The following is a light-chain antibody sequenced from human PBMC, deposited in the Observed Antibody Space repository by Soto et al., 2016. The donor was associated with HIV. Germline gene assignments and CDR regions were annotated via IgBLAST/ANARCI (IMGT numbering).Light chain of an antibody. CDR3: QVWNRSSDHVL. J-gene: IGLJ2*01. CDR1: NIGSQS. CDR2: DDD. V-gene: IGLV3-21*03. Sequence: SYELTQPPSVSVAPGKTARITCEGNNIGSQSVRWYQQRPGQAPVVVLNDDDDRPSGIPERFSGSNSGNTAALTISRVEAGDEADYYCQVWNRSSDHVLFGGGTKLTVL.